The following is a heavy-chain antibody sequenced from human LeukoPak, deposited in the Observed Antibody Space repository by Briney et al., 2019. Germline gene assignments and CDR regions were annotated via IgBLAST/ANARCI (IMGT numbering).Heavy chain of an antibody. CDR2: ISYDGSNK. CDR1: GFTFSSYG. J-gene: IGHJ4*02. CDR3: AKDRTQWLVPKGYYFNY. Sequence: GGSLRLSCAASGFTFSSYGMHWVRQAPGKGLEWVAVISYDGSNKYYADSVKGRFTISRDNSKNTLYLQMNSLRAEDTAVYYCAKDRTQWLVPKGYYFNYWGQGTLVTVSS. V-gene: IGHV3-30*18. D-gene: IGHD6-19*01.